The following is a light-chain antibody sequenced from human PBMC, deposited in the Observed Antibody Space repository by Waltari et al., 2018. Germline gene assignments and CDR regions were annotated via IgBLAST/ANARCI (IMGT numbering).Light chain of an antibody. CDR1: QSVSRA. V-gene: IGKV3-20*01. J-gene: IGKJ1*01. CDR3: QHYVSLPVT. CDR2: GAS. Sequence: EIVLTQSPGTLSLSPGERATLPCRASQSVSRALAWYQQSPGQAPRLLIYGASNRATGIPDRFSGSGSGTDFSLIISRLEPEDFAVYYCQHYVSLPVTFGQGTKVEIK.